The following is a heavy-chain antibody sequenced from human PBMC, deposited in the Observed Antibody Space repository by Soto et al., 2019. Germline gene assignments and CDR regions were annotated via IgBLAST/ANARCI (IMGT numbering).Heavy chain of an antibody. CDR3: AKSHYDSSGYYIIDH. V-gene: IGHV4-39*01. CDR2: IYYSGST. Sequence: SETLSLTCTVSGGSISSSSYYWGWIRQPPGKGLEWIGSIYYSGSTYYNPSLKSRVTISVDTSKNQFSLKLSSVTAADTAVYYCAKSHYDSSGYYIIDHWGQGTLVTVSS. D-gene: IGHD3-22*01. J-gene: IGHJ5*02. CDR1: GGSISSSSYY.